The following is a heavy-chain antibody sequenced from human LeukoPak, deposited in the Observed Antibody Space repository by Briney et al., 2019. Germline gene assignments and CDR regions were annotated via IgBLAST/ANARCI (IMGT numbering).Heavy chain of an antibody. CDR3: AKDQDSYGPGYAFDI. CDR1: RFAFGSYA. V-gene: IGHV3-23*01. J-gene: IGHJ3*02. D-gene: IGHD5-18*01. Sequence: GGSLRPSCAASRFAFGSYAMSSVRQAPGNGLKSFSAISGSGGSKYLADSVKGWFTISRDNSKNTLYLQMNSLRAEDTAVYYCAKDQDSYGPGYAFDIWGQGTMVTVSS. CDR2: ISGSGGSK.